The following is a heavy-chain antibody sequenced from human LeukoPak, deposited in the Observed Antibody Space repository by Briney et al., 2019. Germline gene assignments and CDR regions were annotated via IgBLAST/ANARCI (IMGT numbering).Heavy chain of an antibody. CDR3: ARGLMLYYCGSGSYWFY. CDR2: IKQDGSEK. Sequence: PGGSLRLSCAASGFTFSSYWMSWVRQAPGKGLEWVANIKQDGSEKYYVDSVKGRFTISRDNAKNSLYLQMNSLRAEDTAVYYCARGLMLYYCGSGSYWFYWGQGTLVTVSS. CDR1: GFTFSSYW. D-gene: IGHD3-10*01. J-gene: IGHJ4*02. V-gene: IGHV3-7*01.